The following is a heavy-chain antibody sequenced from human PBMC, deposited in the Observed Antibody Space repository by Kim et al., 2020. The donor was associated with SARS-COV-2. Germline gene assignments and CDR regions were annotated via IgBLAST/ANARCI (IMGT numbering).Heavy chain of an antibody. Sequence: GGSLRLSCAASGFTFSSYSMNWVRQAPGKGLEWVSSISSSSSYIYYADSVKGRFTISRDNAKNSLYLQMNSLRAEDTAVYYCARRVHRGNSFVDYWGQGTLVTVSS. J-gene: IGHJ4*02. D-gene: IGHD2-21*02. CDR2: ISSSSSYI. V-gene: IGHV3-21*01. CDR1: GFTFSSYS. CDR3: ARRVHRGNSFVDY.